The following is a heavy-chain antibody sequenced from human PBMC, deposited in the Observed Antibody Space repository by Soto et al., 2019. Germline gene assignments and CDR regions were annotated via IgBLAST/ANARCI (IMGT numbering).Heavy chain of an antibody. J-gene: IGHJ6*03. V-gene: IGHV1-18*01. CDR2: ISAYNGNT. CDR3: ARDPEATGFHYYYMDV. D-gene: IGHD5-12*01. Sequence: ASVKVSCKASGYTFTSYGISWVRQAPGQGLEWMGWISAYNGNTNYAQKLQGRVTMTTDKSTTTAYMELRGLGSDDTAVYYCARDPEATGFHYYYMDVWGKGTTVTVSS. CDR1: GYTFTSYG.